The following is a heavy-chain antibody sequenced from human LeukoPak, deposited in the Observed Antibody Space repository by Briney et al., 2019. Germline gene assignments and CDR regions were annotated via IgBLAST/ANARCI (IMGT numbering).Heavy chain of an antibody. CDR1: GFSLSSSIYY. CDR3: ARDLAEVVPAAGTPA. D-gene: IGHD2-2*01. V-gene: IGHV4-39*07. J-gene: IGHJ5*02. Sequence: KSSETLSHTCTVSGFSLSSSIYYWGWPRHPPGQGLEWFGSIYYSGSHYHNPPPKRRVTISVDTSKNQSSLKLSSVTAADTAVYYCARDLAEVVPAAGTPAWGQGTLVTVFS. CDR2: IYYSGSH.